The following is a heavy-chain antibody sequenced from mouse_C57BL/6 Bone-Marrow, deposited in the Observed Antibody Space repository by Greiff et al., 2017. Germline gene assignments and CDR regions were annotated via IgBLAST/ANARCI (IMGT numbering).Heavy chain of an antibody. D-gene: IGHD1-1*01. J-gene: IGHJ3*01. Sequence: EVQGVESGGGLVQPGGSLKLSCAASGFTFSDYYMYWVRQTPEKRLEWVAYISNGGGSTYYPDTVKGRFTISRDNAKNTLYLQMSRLKSEDTAMYYCARHDSDYGSSAWFAYWGQGTLVTVSA. CDR1: GFTFSDYY. V-gene: IGHV5-12*01. CDR2: ISNGGGST. CDR3: ARHDSDYGSSAWFAY.